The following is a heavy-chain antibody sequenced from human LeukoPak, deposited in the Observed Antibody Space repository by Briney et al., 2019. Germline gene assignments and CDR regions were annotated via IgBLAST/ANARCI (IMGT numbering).Heavy chain of an antibody. CDR1: GYTFTSYG. CDR2: ISTYNGNT. V-gene: IGHV1-18*01. CDR3: ARGPYRSGRTCYSQYFDY. Sequence: ASVKVSCKASGYTFTSYGISWVRQAPGQGLEWMGWISTYNGNTNYAQKLQGRVTMTTDTSTSTAYMELRSLRSDDTAVYYCARGPYRSGRTCYSQYFDYWGQGTLVTVSS. D-gene: IGHD2-15*01. J-gene: IGHJ4*02.